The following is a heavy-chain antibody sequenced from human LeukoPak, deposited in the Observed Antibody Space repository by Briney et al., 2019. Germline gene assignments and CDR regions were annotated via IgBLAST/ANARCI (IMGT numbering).Heavy chain of an antibody. V-gene: IGHV3-43*02. D-gene: IGHD6-19*01. CDR2: ISGDGGST. Sequence: GGSLRLSCAAPGFIFDNYAIHWVRQAPGKGLEWVSLISGDGGSTFYADSVRGRFTISRDDTRKSLSLQKSSVRSEDTALYYCARESETSGWYDYWGQGTLVTVSS. CDR1: GFIFDNYA. CDR3: ARESETSGWYDY. J-gene: IGHJ4*02.